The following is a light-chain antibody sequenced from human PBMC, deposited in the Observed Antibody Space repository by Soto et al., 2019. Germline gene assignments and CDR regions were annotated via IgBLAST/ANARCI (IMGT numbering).Light chain of an antibody. CDR1: SSNIGADYD. CDR3: QYYDSSLTASV. J-gene: IGLJ2*01. Sequence: QSVLTQPPSVSGAPGQRVTISCTGSSSNIGADYDVHWYQQLPGTAPQLLISGNSNRPSGVPDRFSGSKSGTSASLAITGLQAEDEADYYCQYYDSSLTASVFGGGTKVSVL. CDR2: GNS. V-gene: IGLV1-40*01.